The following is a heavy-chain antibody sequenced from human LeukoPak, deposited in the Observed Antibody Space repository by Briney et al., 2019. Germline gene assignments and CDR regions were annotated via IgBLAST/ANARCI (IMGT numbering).Heavy chain of an antibody. CDR1: GFTVDSNY. CDR3: AREVSMRTGEDY. Sequence: GGSLRLSCAASGFTVDSNYLSWVRQAPGKGLEWVSTIYTGGNTYYAASVKGRFTISRDFSKNTVFLHMNSLRAEDTAVYYCAREVSMRTGEDYWGQGTLVTVSS. D-gene: IGHD3-10*01. V-gene: IGHV3-53*01. CDR2: IYTGGNT. J-gene: IGHJ4*02.